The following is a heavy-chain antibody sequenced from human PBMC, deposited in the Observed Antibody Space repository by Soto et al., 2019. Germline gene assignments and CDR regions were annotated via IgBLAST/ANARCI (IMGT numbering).Heavy chain of an antibody. J-gene: IGHJ4*02. CDR2: ISYDVSLQ. CDR3: VSDRGYGHASVPYS. Sequence: QAQLVESGGGVVQPGRSLRLSCAASGFAFSSYGMHWVRQAPGTGLGWVAVISYDVSLQHYADSVKGRFTISRDNSKNMVLLQMSSLRAEDTAVYYCVSDRGYGHASVPYSWGQGTLVSVSS. V-gene: IGHV3-30*03. D-gene: IGHD5-18*01. CDR1: GFAFSSYG.